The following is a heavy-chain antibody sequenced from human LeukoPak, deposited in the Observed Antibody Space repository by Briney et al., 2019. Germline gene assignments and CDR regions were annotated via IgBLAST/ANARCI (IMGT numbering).Heavy chain of an antibody. CDR2: IYYSGST. V-gene: IGHV4-31*03. D-gene: IGHD3-3*01. CDR1: GGSISSGGYY. Sequence: PSETLSLTCTVSGGSISSGGYYWSWIRQHPGKGLERIGYIYYSGSTYYNPSLKSRVTISVDTSKNQFSLKLSSVTAADTAVYYCASTRNYDFWSGPPYYFDYWGQGTLVTVSS. CDR3: ASTRNYDFWSGPPYYFDY. J-gene: IGHJ4*02.